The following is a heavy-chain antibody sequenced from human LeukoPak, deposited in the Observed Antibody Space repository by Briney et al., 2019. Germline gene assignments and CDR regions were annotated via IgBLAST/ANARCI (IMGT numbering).Heavy chain of an antibody. CDR1: GFTFSSYG. CDR2: LSSSSSYI. V-gene: IGHV3-21*01. CDR3: ARDENYYGSGSEFDI. Sequence: PGGSLTLSCAASGFTFSSYGMSWVRQAPGKGLEWVSSLSSSSSYIYYADSVKGRFTISRDNAKNSLYLQMNSLRAEDTAVYYCARDENYYGSGSEFDIWGQGTMVTVSS. D-gene: IGHD3-10*01. J-gene: IGHJ3*02.